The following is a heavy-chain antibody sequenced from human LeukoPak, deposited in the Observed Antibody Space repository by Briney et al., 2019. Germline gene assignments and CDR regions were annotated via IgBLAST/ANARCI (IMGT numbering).Heavy chain of an antibody. CDR1: GGSISSGGYS. V-gene: IGHV4-30-4*07. J-gene: IGHJ4*02. D-gene: IGHD3-9*01. CDR2: IYSSGNT. Sequence: SETLSLTCAVSGGSISSGGYSWSWIRQPPGKGLEWIGYIYSSGNTYYKSSLKSRITISVDTSKNQFSLKLSSVTAADTAVYYCARERNYDVLTGYYRGPPSYYFDYWGQGTLVTVSS. CDR3: ARERNYDVLTGYYRGPPSYYFDY.